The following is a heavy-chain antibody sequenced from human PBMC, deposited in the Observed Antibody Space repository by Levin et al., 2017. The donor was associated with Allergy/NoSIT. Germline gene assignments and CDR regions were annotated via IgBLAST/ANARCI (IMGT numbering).Heavy chain of an antibody. CDR1: GFSFSDYW. Sequence: GESLKISCAASGFSFSDYWLTWVRQAPGKGLEWVANIKPDGTEKYYADSVTGRFNISRDNAQNSLYLQMKYLSAEDTAVYYCASPCSSDWVFDIWGPGTMVTVSS. V-gene: IGHV3-7*01. CDR2: IKPDGTEK. D-gene: IGHD6-19*01. J-gene: IGHJ3*02. CDR3: ASPCSSDWVFDI.